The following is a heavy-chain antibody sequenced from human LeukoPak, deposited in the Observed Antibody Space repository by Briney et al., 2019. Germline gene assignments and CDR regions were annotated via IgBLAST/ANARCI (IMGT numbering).Heavy chain of an antibody. CDR1: GASISSSSYY. D-gene: IGHD1-26*01. CDR2: IYYSGST. V-gene: IGHV4-39*07. J-gene: IGHJ4*02. Sequence: PSETLSLTCTVCGASISSSSYYWGWIRQPPGKGLEWIGTIYYSGSTYYNPSLKSRVTISLDTSKNQFSLKLNSVTAADTAVYYCVRDGTSGTYLHFDYWGRGTLVTVSS. CDR3: VRDGTSGTYLHFDY.